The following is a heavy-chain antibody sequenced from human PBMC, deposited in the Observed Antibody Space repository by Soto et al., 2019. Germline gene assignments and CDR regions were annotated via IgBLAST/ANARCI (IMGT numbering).Heavy chain of an antibody. CDR1: GGSFSGYY. J-gene: IGHJ6*02. D-gene: IGHD2-15*01. Sequence: NPSETLSLTCAVYGGSFSGYYWSWIRQPPGKGLEWIGEINHSGSTNYNPSLKSRVTISVDTSKNQFSLKLSSVTAADTAVYYCARAYCSGGSCYYYYYGMDVWGQGTTVTVSS. CDR2: INHSGST. CDR3: ARAYCSGGSCYYYYYGMDV. V-gene: IGHV4-34*01.